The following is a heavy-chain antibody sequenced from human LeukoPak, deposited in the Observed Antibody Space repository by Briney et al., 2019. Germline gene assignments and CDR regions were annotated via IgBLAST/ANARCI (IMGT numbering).Heavy chain of an antibody. J-gene: IGHJ6*03. D-gene: IGHD2-8*02. CDR2: IKQDGSEK. V-gene: IGHV3-7*01. CDR1: GLTFSRYW. Sequence: GGSLRLSCAASGLTFSRYWMTWFRQAPGKGLEWVANIKQDGSEKYYVDSVKGRFTISRDNADRSLYLQMTSLRVEDTAVYFCASRYCTGVNCFAASYMCMDVWGKGTTVTVSS. CDR3: ASRYCTGVNCFAASYMCMDV.